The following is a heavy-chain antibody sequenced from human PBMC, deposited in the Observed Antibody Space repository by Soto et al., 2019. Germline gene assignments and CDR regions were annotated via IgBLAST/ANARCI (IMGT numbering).Heavy chain of an antibody. D-gene: IGHD2-15*01. CDR2: INHSGST. CDR3: ARVPLLLESVYYYYMDV. Sequence: QVQLQQWGAGLLKPSETLSLTCAVYGGSFSGYYWSWIRQPPGKGLEWIGEINHSGSTNYNPSLKSRVTISVDTSKNQFSLKLSSVTAADTAVYYCARVPLLLESVYYYYMDVWGKGTTVTVSS. J-gene: IGHJ6*03. V-gene: IGHV4-34*01. CDR1: GGSFSGYY.